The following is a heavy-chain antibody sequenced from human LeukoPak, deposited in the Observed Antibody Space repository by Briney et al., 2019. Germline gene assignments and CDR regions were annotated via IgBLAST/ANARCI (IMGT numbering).Heavy chain of an antibody. V-gene: IGHV1-46*01. J-gene: IGHJ3*02. Sequence: ASVKVSCKASGYTFTGYYMHWVRQAPGQGLEWMGIINPSGGSTSYAQKFQGRVTMTRDTSTSTVYMELSSLRSEDTAVYYCARARMTTVTTYAFDIWGQGTMVTVSS. D-gene: IGHD4-17*01. CDR2: INPSGGST. CDR1: GYTFTGYY. CDR3: ARARMTTVTTYAFDI.